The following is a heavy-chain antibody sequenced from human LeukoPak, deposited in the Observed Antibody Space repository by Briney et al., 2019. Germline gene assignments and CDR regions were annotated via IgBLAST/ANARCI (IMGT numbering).Heavy chain of an antibody. CDR2: IIPIFGTA. J-gene: IGHJ4*02. V-gene: IGHV1-69*13. D-gene: IGHD6-19*01. Sequence: WASVKVSCMASGGTFSSYAISWVRQAPGQGLEWMGGIIPIFGTANYAQKFQGRVTITADESTSTAYMELSSLRSEDTAVYYCARSSGYSSGYFDYWGQGTLVTVSS. CDR3: ARSSGYSSGYFDY. CDR1: GGTFSSYA.